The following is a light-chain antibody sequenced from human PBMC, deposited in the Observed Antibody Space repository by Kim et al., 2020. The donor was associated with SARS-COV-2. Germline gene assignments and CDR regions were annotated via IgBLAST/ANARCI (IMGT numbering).Light chain of an antibody. CDR2: GVS. Sequence: EIVLTQSPGTLSLSPGERATLSCRASQSVSSSYLAWYQQKPGRAPRLLIYGVSRRAAGVPDRFTGSGSGADFTLTISRLEPEDFAVFYCQQYGSSPYTFGQGTKLEI. CDR3: QQYGSSPYT. J-gene: IGKJ2*01. CDR1: QSVSSSY. V-gene: IGKV3-20*01.